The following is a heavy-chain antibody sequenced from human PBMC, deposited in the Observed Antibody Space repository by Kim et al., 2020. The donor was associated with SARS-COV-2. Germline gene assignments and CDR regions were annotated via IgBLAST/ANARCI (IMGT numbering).Heavy chain of an antibody. CDR2: ISSSSTI. J-gene: IGHJ4*02. V-gene: IGHV3-48*02. CDR1: GFTFSSYS. Sequence: GGSLRLSCAASGFTFSSYSMNWVRQAPGKGLEWVSYISSSSTIYYADSVKGRFTISRDNAKNSLYLQMNSLRDEDTAVYYCARDGRLRYFDWLSAYFDYWGQGTLVTVSS. CDR3: ARDGRLRYFDWLSAYFDY. D-gene: IGHD3-9*01.